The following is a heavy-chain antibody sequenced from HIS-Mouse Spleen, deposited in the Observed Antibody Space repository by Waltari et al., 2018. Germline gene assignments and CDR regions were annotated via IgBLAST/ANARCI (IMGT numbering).Heavy chain of an antibody. D-gene: IGHD3-9*01. CDR1: GFTFSSYG. Sequence: QVQLVESGGGVVQPGRSLRLSCAASGFTFSSYGMHWVRQAPGKGLEWVAVISYDGSNKYYADSVKGRFTISRDNSKNTLYLQMNSLRAEDTAVYYCAKDLRYFDWLPHDAFDIWGQGTMVTVSS. J-gene: IGHJ3*02. CDR2: ISYDGSNK. CDR3: AKDLRYFDWLPHDAFDI. V-gene: IGHV3-30*18.